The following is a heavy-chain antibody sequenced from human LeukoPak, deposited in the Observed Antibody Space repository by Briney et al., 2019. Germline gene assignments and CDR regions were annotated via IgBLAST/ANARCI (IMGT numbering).Heavy chain of an antibody. D-gene: IGHD2-21*02. CDR3: ARVLGAYCGGDCYSGGDY. CDR1: GFTFSSYE. CDR2: ISSSGSTI. V-gene: IGHV3-48*03. Sequence: GGSLRLSCAASGFTFSSYEMNWVRQAPGKGLEWVSYISSSGSTIYYADSVKGRFTISRDNAKNSLYLQMNSLRAEDTAVYYCARVLGAYCGGDCYSGGDYWGQGTLVTVSS. J-gene: IGHJ4*02.